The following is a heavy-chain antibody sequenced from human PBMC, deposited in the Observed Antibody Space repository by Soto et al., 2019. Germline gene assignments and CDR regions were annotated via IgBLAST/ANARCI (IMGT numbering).Heavy chain of an antibody. J-gene: IGHJ1*01. CDR1: GFTFSNYV. V-gene: IGHV3-30-3*01. CDR2: ISVDGSNT. D-gene: IGHD3-22*01. CDR3: AREDASSGHAGTFWH. Sequence: QVQLVESGGGVVQPGRSLRLSCTASGFTFSNYVMHWIRQAPGEGLEWVAGISVDGSNTHYADSVKGRFTISRDNSKNTLYLQMDSPTTEETTVYYCAREDASSGHAGTFWHWGQGTLVTVSS.